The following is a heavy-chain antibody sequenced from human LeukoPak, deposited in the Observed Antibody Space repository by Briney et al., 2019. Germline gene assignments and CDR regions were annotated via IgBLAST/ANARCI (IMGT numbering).Heavy chain of an antibody. J-gene: IGHJ4*02. CDR3: ARTGYSRSWFEYYFDS. CDR2: ISPSGSTI. V-gene: IGHV3-48*03. D-gene: IGHD6-13*01. Sequence: GGSLRPSCAASGFTFSSYEMNWVRQVPGTGLEWVSYISPSGSTIYYADSVKGRFTISRDNAKNSLYLQMNSLRVEDTGIYYCARTGYSRSWFEYYFDSWGQGTLVTVPS. CDR1: GFTFSSYE.